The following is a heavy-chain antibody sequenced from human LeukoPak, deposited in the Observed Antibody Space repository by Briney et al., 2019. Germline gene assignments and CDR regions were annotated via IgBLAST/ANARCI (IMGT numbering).Heavy chain of an antibody. V-gene: IGHV3-30*03. Sequence: PGRSLRLSCAASGFTFSSYGMHWVRQAPGKGLEWVAVISYDGSNKYYADSVKGRFTISRDNAKNSLYLQMNSLRAEDTAVYYCAREGGYYHLDYWGQGTLVTVSS. J-gene: IGHJ4*02. CDR1: GFTFSSYG. CDR3: AREGGYYHLDY. D-gene: IGHD3-22*01. CDR2: ISYDGSNK.